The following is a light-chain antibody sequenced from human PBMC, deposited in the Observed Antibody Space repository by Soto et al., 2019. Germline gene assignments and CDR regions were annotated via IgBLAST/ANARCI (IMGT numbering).Light chain of an antibody. CDR1: TSDIGTYNY. V-gene: IGLV2-14*01. CDR2: EVS. Sequence: QSALTQPASVSGSPGQSITISCSGGTSDIGTYNYVSWYQHHPGKVPKVMIYEVSNRPSGVSNRFSGSKSGNTASLTISGLQAEDEAYYYCSSYTTSATLVFGGGTKLTVL. J-gene: IGLJ3*02. CDR3: SSYTTSATLV.